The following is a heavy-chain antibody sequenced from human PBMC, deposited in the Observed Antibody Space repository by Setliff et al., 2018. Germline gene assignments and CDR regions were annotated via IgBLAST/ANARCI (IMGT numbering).Heavy chain of an antibody. Sequence: SETLSLTCTVSGGSISSSSYYWGWIRQPPGKGLEWIGSIYYSGSTYYNPSLKSRVTISVDTSKNQFSLKLSSVTAADTAVYYCARRATYYNFWGGYYDYWGQGTLVTVSS. V-gene: IGHV4-39*07. CDR1: GGSISSSSYY. J-gene: IGHJ4*02. D-gene: IGHD3-3*01. CDR3: ARRATYYNFWGGYYDY. CDR2: IYYSGST.